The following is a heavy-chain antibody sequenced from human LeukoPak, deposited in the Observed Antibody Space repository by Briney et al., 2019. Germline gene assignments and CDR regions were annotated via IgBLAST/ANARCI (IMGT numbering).Heavy chain of an antibody. V-gene: IGHV3-73*01. Sequence: TGGSLRLSCAVSGFTFSGSAMHWVRQASGKGLEWVGRVRSKANNYATEYAASVKGRFTISRDDSKNTAYLQMSGLKTEDTAVYYCTAKTYYYDSSNYRFDYWGQGTRVTVSS. CDR3: TAKTYYYDSSNYRFDY. CDR1: GFTFSGSA. D-gene: IGHD3-22*01. CDR2: VRSKANNYAT. J-gene: IGHJ4*02.